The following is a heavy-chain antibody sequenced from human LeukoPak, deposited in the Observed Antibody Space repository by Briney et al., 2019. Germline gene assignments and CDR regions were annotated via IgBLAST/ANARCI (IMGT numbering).Heavy chain of an antibody. CDR3: ARAGYFDSSGKELFDY. V-gene: IGHV4-59*01. Sequence: PSETVSLTCTVSGGSISSYYWRWIRQPRGRGMEWHVYIYFSGRNNYNPSLKVRVPISVDTSKHQFSLKLNSVTAADTAVYYCARAGYFDSSGKELFDYWGQGTLVTVSS. D-gene: IGHD3-22*01. J-gene: IGHJ4*02. CDR1: GGSISSYY. CDR2: IYFSGRN.